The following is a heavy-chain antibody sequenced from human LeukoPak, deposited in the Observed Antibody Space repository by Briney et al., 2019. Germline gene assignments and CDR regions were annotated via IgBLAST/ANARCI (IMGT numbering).Heavy chain of an antibody. V-gene: IGHV4-4*07. J-gene: IGHJ3*02. Sequence: PSETLSLTCTVSGGSISSYYWSWIRQPAGKGLEWIGRIYTSGSTNYNPSLKSRVTMSVDTSKNQFSLKLSSVTAADTAVYYCARDGGGVVVPAAIMLHAFDIWGQGTMVTVSS. D-gene: IGHD2-2*01. CDR2: IYTSGST. CDR1: GGSISSYY. CDR3: ARDGGGVVVPAAIMLHAFDI.